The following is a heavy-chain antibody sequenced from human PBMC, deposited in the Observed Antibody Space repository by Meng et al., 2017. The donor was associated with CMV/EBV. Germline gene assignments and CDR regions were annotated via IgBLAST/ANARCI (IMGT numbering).Heavy chain of an antibody. CDR3: VKTIGAVRYLEWSGWGPTTNSDLDS. D-gene: IGHD3-3*01. V-gene: IGHV3-23*01. Sequence: WVRQAEGRGLETVSSSSARGDRTYYWESVKDSFTISRDNTKKAVYLQMDSLRVDETAMYFCVKTIGAVRYLEWSGWGPTTNSDLDSWGPGTLVTVSS. CDR2: SSARGDRT. J-gene: IGHJ1*01.